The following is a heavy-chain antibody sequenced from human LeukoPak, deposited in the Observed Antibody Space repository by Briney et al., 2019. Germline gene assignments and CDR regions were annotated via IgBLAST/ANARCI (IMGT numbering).Heavy chain of an antibody. J-gene: IGHJ2*01. CDR2: ISYDGSNK. Sequence: GRSLRLSCAASGFTFGSYAMHWVRQAPGKGLEWVAVISYDGSNKYYADSVKGRFTISRDNAKNSLYLQMNSLRAEDTAVYYCAGSDTTGYSPREWDYWYFDLWGRGTLVTVSS. V-gene: IGHV3-30*04. D-gene: IGHD3-9*01. CDR3: AGSDTTGYSPREWDYWYFDL. CDR1: GFTFGSYA.